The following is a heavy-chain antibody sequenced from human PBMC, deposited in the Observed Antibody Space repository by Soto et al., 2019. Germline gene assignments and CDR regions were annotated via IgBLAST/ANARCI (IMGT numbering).Heavy chain of an antibody. Sequence: SSDTLSLTCTVSVGCLNSGRYYWSWNRQPPGNGLEWIGYIYYSGSTNYNPSLKSRVTISVDTSKNQFSLKLSSVTAADTAVYYCARGTIMITFGGVIRPALDYWVQGTLVTVSS. CDR2: IYYSGST. CDR1: VGCLNSGRYY. V-gene: IGHV4-61*01. D-gene: IGHD3-16*02. CDR3: ARGTIMITFGGVIRPALDY. J-gene: IGHJ4*02.